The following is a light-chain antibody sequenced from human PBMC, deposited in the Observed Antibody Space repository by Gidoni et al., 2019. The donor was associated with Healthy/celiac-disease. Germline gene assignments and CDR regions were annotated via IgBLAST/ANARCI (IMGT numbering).Light chain of an antibody. Sequence: IVLTQSPGTLSLSPGERATLSCRASQSVSSSYLAWYQQKPGQAPRLLIYGASSRATGIPDRFSGSGSGTDFTLTISRLEPEEFAVYYCQQYGSSPPYTFGQXTKLEIK. CDR3: QQYGSSPPYT. CDR2: GAS. V-gene: IGKV3-20*01. CDR1: QSVSSSY. J-gene: IGKJ2*01.